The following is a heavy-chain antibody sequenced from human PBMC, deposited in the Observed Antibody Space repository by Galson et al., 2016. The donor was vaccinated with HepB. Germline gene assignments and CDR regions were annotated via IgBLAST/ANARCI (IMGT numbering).Heavy chain of an antibody. D-gene: IGHD3-3*01. CDR2: INPGNGAT. Sequence: SVKVSCKASGYTFTNYAIHWVRQAPGQSLEWVGCINPGNGATKYSQNFQGKVAVTGDTSASTAYMELSSLRSEDTAVYYCAKESSGVALMDDDPLDVWGQGTMVTVSS. V-gene: IGHV1-3*01. CDR3: AKESSGVALMDDDPLDV. CDR1: GYTFTNYA. J-gene: IGHJ3*01.